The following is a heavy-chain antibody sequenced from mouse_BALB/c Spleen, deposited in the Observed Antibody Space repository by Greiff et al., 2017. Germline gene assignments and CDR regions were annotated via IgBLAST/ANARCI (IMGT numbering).Heavy chain of an antibody. CDR3: GRTYYGNYGFDY. CDR1: GYTFTSYW. V-gene: IGHV1-37*01. CDR2: INPYNGDT. J-gene: IGHJ2*01. Sequence: EVQLQQPGSELVRPGASVKLSCKASGYTFTSYWMHWVKQRHGQGLEWIGRINPYNGDTFYNQKFKGKATLTVDKSSSTAHMELLSLTSEDSAVYYCGRTYYGNYGFDYWGQGTTLTVSS. D-gene: IGHD2-10*01.